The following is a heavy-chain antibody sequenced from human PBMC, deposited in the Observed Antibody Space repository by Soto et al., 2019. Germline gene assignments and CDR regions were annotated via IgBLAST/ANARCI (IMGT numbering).Heavy chain of an antibody. V-gene: IGHV3-66*01. CDR1: GFTVSSNY. D-gene: IGHD3-3*01. J-gene: IGHJ6*03. CDR3: ARNTIHFTDMDV. CDR2: IYSGGST. Sequence: EVQLVESGGGLVQPGGSLRLSCAASGFTVSSNYMSWVRQAPGKGLEWVSLIYSGGSTDYADSVKGRFTISKDNSKNTFQHQSNSLRAEDTAMYYGARNTIHFTDMDVWGKGTRSPSP.